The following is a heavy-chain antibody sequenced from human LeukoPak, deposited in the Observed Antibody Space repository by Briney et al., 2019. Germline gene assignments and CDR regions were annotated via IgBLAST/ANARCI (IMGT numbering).Heavy chain of an antibody. Sequence: GGSLRLSCAASGFTFSSYAMNWVRQAPGKGLEWVSSISGSGGGTYSPDSVKGRFTISRDNSKNTLYLQMNTLRAEDTAVYYCAKAGGSGKDAIDYWGQGTPVTVSS. CDR1: GFTFSSYA. CDR2: ISGSGGGT. V-gene: IGHV3-23*01. CDR3: AKAGGSGKDAIDY. J-gene: IGHJ4*02. D-gene: IGHD5-12*01.